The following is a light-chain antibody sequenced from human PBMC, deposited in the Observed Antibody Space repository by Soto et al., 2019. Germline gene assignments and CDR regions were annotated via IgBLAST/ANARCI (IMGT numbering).Light chain of an antibody. J-gene: IGKJ1*01. CDR2: GAS. CDR3: QQYGSALWT. Sequence: EIVLTQSPGTLSLSQGERATLSCRASQSVNNNYLAWYQQKPGQAPRLLIYGASSRTTGIPDMFSGSGSGTDFTLTIIRLEPEDFAVYYCQQYGSALWTFGQGTKVDI. V-gene: IGKV3-20*01. CDR1: QSVNNNY.